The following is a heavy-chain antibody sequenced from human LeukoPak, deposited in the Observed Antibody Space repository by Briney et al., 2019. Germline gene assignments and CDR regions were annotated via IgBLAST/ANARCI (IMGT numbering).Heavy chain of an antibody. J-gene: IGHJ1*01. CDR3: AHLIAAADAEYFQH. Sequence: SGPALVKPTQTLTLTCTFSGFSLSTSGICVSWIRQPPGKALEWLARIDWDDDKYYSTSLKTRLTISKDTSKNQVVLTMTNMDPVDTATYYCAHLIAAADAEYFQHWGQGTLVTVSS. V-gene: IGHV2-70*11. D-gene: IGHD6-13*01. CDR1: GFSLSTSGIC. CDR2: IDWDDDK.